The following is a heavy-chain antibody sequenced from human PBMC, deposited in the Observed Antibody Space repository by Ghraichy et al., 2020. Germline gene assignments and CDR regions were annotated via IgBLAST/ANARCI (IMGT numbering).Heavy chain of an antibody. J-gene: IGHJ4*02. CDR2: IKSKTDGGTT. D-gene: IGHD1-26*01. Sequence: GGSLRLSCAASGFIFINAWMTWVRQAPGKGLEWVGRIKSKTDGGTTDYAAPVKGRFTISSDDSKNTLYLQMDSLKTEDTAVYYCTTAGVPDWELPTPYFDYWGQGTLVTVSS. CDR1: GFIFINAW. CDR3: TTAGVPDWELPTPYFDY. V-gene: IGHV3-15*01.